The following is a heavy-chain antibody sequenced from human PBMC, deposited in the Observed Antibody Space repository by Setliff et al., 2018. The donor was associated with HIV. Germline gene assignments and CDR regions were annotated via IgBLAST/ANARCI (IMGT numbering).Heavy chain of an antibody. J-gene: IGHJ5*02. D-gene: IGHD3-10*01. CDR3: ARDRHSSGLGSYGP. V-gene: IGHV4-4*07. Sequence: SETLSLTCTISGGSFGVYRWSWIRKSAGRGLEWIGRIDSSGTTDYKPSLKGRVAISVDTSRNQFSLRVTSVTAADTAVYFCARDRHSSGLGSYGPWGPGILVTVS. CDR2: IDSSGTT. CDR1: GGSFGVYR.